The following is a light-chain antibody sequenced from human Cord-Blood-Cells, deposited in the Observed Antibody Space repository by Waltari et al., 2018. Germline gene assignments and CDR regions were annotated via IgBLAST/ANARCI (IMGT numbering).Light chain of an antibody. V-gene: IGKV4-1*01. CDR3: QQYYSTPYT. CDR2: WAS. CDR1: QSVLYSSNNKNY. Sequence: DIVMTQSPDSLAVSLGERATINCKSSQSVLYSSNNKNYLAWYQQKPGQPPKLLIYWASTRESGVTDRFSGSGSGTDFTRTISSLQAEDVAVYYCQQYYSTPYTFGQATKLEIK. J-gene: IGKJ2*01.